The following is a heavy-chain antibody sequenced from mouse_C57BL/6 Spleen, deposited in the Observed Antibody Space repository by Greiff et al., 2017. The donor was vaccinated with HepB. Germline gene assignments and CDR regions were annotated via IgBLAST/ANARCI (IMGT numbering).Heavy chain of an antibody. CDR1: GYTFTSYW. J-gene: IGHJ2*01. D-gene: IGHD2-5*01. Sequence: QVQLQQPGAELVKPGASVKLSCKASGYTFTSYWMQWVKQRPGQGLEWIGEIDPSDSYTNYNQKFKGKATLTVDTSSSTAYMQLSSLTSEDSAVYYCARRDSNFDYWGQGTTLTVSS. CDR3: ARRDSNFDY. CDR2: IDPSDSYT. V-gene: IGHV1-50*01.